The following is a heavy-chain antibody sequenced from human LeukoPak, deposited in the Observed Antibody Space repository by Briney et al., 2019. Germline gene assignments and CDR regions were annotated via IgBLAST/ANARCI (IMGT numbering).Heavy chain of an antibody. CDR3: AAVSFSGGTYYDFWSGYYLLDY. Sequence: GASVKVSCKASGFTFTSSAVQWVRQARGQRLEWIGWIVVGSGNTNYAQKFQERVTITRDMSTSTAYMELSSLRSEDTAVYYCAAVSFSGGTYYDFWSGYYLLDYWGQGTLVTVSS. D-gene: IGHD3-3*01. CDR1: GFTFTSSA. V-gene: IGHV1-58*01. CDR2: IVVGSGNT. J-gene: IGHJ4*02.